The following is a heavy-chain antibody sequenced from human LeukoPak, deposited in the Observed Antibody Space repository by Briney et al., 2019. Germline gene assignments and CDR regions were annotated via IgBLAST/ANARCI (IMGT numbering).Heavy chain of an antibody. J-gene: IGHJ4*02. CDR3: ARLSEVTRGPYYDSSGYSLDY. CDR1: GGSISSGSYY. V-gene: IGHV4-61*02. D-gene: IGHD3-22*01. Sequence: SETLSLTCTVSGGSISSGSYYWSWIRQPAGKGLEWIGRIYTSGSTNYNPSLKSRVTISVDTSKNQFSLKLSSVTAADTAVYYCARLSEVTRGPYYDSSGYSLDYWGQGTLVTVSS. CDR2: IYTSGST.